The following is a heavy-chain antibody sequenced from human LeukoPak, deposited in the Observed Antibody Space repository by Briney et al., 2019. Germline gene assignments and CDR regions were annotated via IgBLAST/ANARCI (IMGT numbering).Heavy chain of an antibody. CDR1: GFTFSSYS. CDR3: ARKSGSSGYPFDY. J-gene: IGHJ4*02. D-gene: IGHD3-22*01. CDR2: ITSSSSAI. Sequence: GGSLRLSCAASGFTFSSYSMNWVRQAPGKGLEWVSYITSSSSAIYYADSVKGRFTISRDNAKNSLYLQMNSLRAEDTAVYYCARKSGSSGYPFDYWGQGTVVTVSS. V-gene: IGHV3-48*01.